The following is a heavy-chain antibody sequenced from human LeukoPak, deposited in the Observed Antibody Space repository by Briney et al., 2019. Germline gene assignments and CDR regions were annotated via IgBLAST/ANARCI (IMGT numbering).Heavy chain of an antibody. D-gene: IGHD6-25*01. Sequence: QPGRSLRLSCAASGFTFRNYAMNWVRQAPGKGLEWVSAISGGGASKHYAGSVKGRFTISRDNSKNTLWLQMNSLRADDTAVYYCAKGLSSSDYYYFYGMDVWGQGTTVTVSS. V-gene: IGHV3-23*01. J-gene: IGHJ6*02. CDR2: ISGGGASK. CDR3: AKGLSSSDYYYFYGMDV. CDR1: GFTFRNYA.